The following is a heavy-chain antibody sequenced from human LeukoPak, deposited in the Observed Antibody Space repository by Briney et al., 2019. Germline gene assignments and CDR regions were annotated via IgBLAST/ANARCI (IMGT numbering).Heavy chain of an antibody. CDR3: ARVKDGSGSYGNDY. CDR2: ISYDGSNK. D-gene: IGHD3-10*01. V-gene: IGHV3-30-3*01. CDR1: GGSFSGYY. Sequence: LSLTCAVYGGSFSGYYWSWIRQAPGKGLEWVAVISYDGSNKYYADSVKGRFTISRDNSKNTLYLQMNSLRAEDTAVYYCARVKDGSGSYGNDYWGQGTLVTVSS. J-gene: IGHJ4*02.